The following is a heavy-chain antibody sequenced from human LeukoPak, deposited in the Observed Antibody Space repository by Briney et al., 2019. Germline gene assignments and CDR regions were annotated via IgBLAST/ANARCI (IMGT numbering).Heavy chain of an antibody. CDR2: IHYSGST. V-gene: IGHV4-39*07. D-gene: IGHD6-19*01. J-gene: IGHJ6*02. Sequence: PSETLSLTCTVSGGSISSIIHYWGWIRQPPGKGLEWIGCIHYSGSTYYNPSLKSRVTISVDTSQNQFSLKLSFLTAADTAVYYCARDLEGSDWTKDYQYGMDVWGQGTTVIVSS. CDR1: GGSISSIIHY. CDR3: ARDLEGSDWTKDYQYGMDV.